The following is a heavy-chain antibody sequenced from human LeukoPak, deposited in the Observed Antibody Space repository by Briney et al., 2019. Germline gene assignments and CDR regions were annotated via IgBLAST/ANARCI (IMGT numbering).Heavy chain of an antibody. D-gene: IGHD6-13*01. Sequence: PGGSLRLSCAASGFTFSSYSMNWVRQAPGMGLEWVSYISSSGVSIYYADSVKGRFTISRDNAKNSLYLQMNSLRAEDTAVYYCARPRYSSSWYVPNYFDYWGQGTLVTVSS. V-gene: IGHV3-48*04. CDR1: GFTFSSYS. CDR2: ISSSGVSI. J-gene: IGHJ4*02. CDR3: ARPRYSSSWYVPNYFDY.